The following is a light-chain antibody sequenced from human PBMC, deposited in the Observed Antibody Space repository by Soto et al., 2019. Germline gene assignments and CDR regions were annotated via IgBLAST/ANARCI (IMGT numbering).Light chain of an antibody. CDR2: DVS. Sequence: QSALTQPASVSGSPGQSITISCTGTSSDVGGYNYVSWYQQHPGKAPKLMIYDVSNRPSVVSNRFSGSNSGNTASLIISGLHAEDEADYYCSSYTSSEDVVFGGGTKLTVL. V-gene: IGLV2-14*01. CDR3: SSYTSSEDVV. CDR1: SSDVGGYNY. J-gene: IGLJ2*01.